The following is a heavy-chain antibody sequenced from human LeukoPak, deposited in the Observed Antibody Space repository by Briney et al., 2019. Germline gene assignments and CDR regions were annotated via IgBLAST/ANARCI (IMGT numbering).Heavy chain of an antibody. CDR3: ARDVSGDNWFDS. D-gene: IGHD4-17*01. Sequence: ASVKVSCKASEYTFTAYYIHWVRQAPGQGLEWMGWINPKSGGRNYAQKFQDRVTMTRDTSIRTAYMELRSLGSDDTAVYYCARDVSGDNWFDSWGQGTLVTVSS. CDR2: INPKSGGR. V-gene: IGHV1-2*02. CDR1: EYTFTAYY. J-gene: IGHJ5*01.